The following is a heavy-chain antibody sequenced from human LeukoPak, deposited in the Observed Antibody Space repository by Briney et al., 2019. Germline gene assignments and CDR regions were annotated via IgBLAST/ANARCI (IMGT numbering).Heavy chain of an antibody. J-gene: IGHJ6*04. CDR1: GGTFSRYI. V-gene: IGHV1-69*13. D-gene: IGHD2-2*01. CDR3: ARVDCSSTSCYDENYYGMDV. Sequence: SVKVSCKASGGTFSRYIISWVRQAPGQGLEWMGRIIPVFGTADYVQKSQGRVTITADESTSTAYMELSSLRTEDTAVYYCARVDCSSTSCYDENYYGMDVWGKGTTVTVSS. CDR2: IIPVFGTA.